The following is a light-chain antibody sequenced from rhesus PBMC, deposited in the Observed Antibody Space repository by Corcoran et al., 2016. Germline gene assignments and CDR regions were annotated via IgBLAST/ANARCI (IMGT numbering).Light chain of an antibody. Sequence: EIVMTQSPATLSLSPGERATLSCRASQSVSSRFAWYQPKPGQAPRLLTYDASRRVTGIPDRFIGSGSGREFTLTISSLEPEDVGVYYCQQDYSWPPLTFGGGTKVEIK. V-gene: IGKV3-17*01. CDR2: DAS. J-gene: IGKJ4*01. CDR1: QSVSSR. CDR3: QQDYSWPPLT.